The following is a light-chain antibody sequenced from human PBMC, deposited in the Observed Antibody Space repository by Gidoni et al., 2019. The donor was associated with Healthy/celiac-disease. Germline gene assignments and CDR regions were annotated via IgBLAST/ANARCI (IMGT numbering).Light chain of an antibody. V-gene: IGKV3-11*01. J-gene: IGKJ2*01. Sequence: EIVLTQSPATLSLSPGERATLSCRASQIVSSYLAWYQQKPGQAPRLLIYDAYNRATGIPARFSGSGSGTDFTLTISSLEPEDFAVYYCQQRSNWPYMYTFGQGTKLEIK. CDR3: QQRSNWPYMYT. CDR1: QIVSSY. CDR2: DAY.